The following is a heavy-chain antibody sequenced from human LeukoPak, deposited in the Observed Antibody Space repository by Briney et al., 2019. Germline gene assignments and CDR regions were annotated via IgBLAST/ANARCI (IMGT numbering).Heavy chain of an antibody. J-gene: IGHJ4*02. CDR2: ITESGDNT. CDR1: GLTFSSYA. Sequence: GGSLRLSCAASGLTFSSYAMSWVRQTPGKGREWVSTITESGDNTHYTESVKGRFTFSRDNSRNTMYLQMNSLRAEDTAIYYCATDYTPYVGASADWGQGTLVTVSS. CDR3: ATDYTPYVGASAD. V-gene: IGHV3-23*01. D-gene: IGHD1-26*01.